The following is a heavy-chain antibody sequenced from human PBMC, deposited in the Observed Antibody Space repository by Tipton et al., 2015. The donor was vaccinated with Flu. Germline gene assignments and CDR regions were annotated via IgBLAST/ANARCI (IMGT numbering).Heavy chain of an antibody. J-gene: IGHJ5*02. D-gene: IGHD4-11*01. V-gene: IGHV5-51*01. CDR1: GYSFTSYW. Sequence: VQLVQSGAEVKKPGESLKISCQGSGYSFTSYWIAWVRQMPGKGLEWMGSIYPADADSRYSPSFQGQVTISADKSISTAYLHWSSLKASDTAMYFCARDSSNFGGWFAPWGQGTLVTVPS. CDR2: IYPADADS. CDR3: ARDSSNFGGWFAP.